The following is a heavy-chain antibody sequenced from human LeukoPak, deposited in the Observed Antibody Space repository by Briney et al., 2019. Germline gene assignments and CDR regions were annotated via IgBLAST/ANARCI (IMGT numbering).Heavy chain of an antibody. V-gene: IGHV3-7*01. CDR2: IQQDGSGK. D-gene: IGHD4-23*01. J-gene: IGHJ4*02. Sequence: PGGSLRLSCAASGFTFSSYWMTWVSQAPGKGLEWVANIQQDGSGKYYVDSVKGRFTISRDNAKNSLYLQMNSLRAEDTAVYYCARDPDYGGSGFFGDSWGQGTLVTVSS. CDR1: GFTFSSYW. CDR3: ARDPDYGGSGFFGDS.